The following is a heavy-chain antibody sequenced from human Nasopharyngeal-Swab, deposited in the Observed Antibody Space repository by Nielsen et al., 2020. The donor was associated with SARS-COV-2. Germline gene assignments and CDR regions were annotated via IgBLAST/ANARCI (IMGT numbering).Heavy chain of an antibody. J-gene: IGHJ4*02. V-gene: IGHV1-18*01. Sequence: WVRQAPGQGLEWMGWIGAYNDNTNYAQKFQDRVTMTTDTSTSTVYMELRSLRSDDTAVYYCARHGVAKDYWGQGTLVTVSS. CDR2: IGAYNDNT. D-gene: IGHD3-3*01. CDR3: ARHGVAKDY.